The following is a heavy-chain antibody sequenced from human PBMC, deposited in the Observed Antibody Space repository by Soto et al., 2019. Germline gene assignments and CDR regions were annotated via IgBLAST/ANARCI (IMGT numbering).Heavy chain of an antibody. Sequence: GGSLRLSCAASGFTFSSYAMSWVRQAPGKGLEWVSAISGSGGSTYYADSVKGRFTISRDNSKNTLYLQMNSLRAEDTAVYYCAKSLDQEDIVVVVAATFFYAFDIWGQGTMVTVSS. CDR1: GFTFSSYA. V-gene: IGHV3-23*01. CDR2: ISGSGGST. J-gene: IGHJ3*02. D-gene: IGHD2-15*01. CDR3: AKSLDQEDIVVVVAATFFYAFDI.